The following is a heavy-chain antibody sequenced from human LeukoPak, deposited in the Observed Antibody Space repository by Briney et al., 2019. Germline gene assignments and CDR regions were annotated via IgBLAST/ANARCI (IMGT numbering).Heavy chain of an antibody. D-gene: IGHD3-16*01. Sequence: ASVKVSCKASGYAFTGYGISWVRQAPGQGLEWMGWISAYNGNTNYAQKLHGRVTMTTDTSTSTAYMELRSLRSDDTAVYYCARDHYVWGSYNWFDPWGQGTLVTVSS. CDR3: ARDHYVWGSYNWFDP. CDR2: ISAYNGNT. CDR1: GYAFTGYG. V-gene: IGHV1-18*01. J-gene: IGHJ5*02.